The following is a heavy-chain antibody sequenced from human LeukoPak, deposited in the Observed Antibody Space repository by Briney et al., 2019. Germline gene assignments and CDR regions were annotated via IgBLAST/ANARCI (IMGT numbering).Heavy chain of an antibody. CDR1: GGSINNYY. CDR2: IYTRGST. V-gene: IGHV4-4*07. CDR3: ARGRYCSADICSGGDAFDI. J-gene: IGHJ3*02. Sequence: PSETLSLTCTVSGGSINNYYWSWIRQPAGKGLEWIGRIYTRGSTNYNPSLKSRVTMSVDTSKNQFSLKLSSVTAADAAVYYCARGRYCSADICSGGDAFDIWGQGTMVSVSS. D-gene: IGHD2-15*01.